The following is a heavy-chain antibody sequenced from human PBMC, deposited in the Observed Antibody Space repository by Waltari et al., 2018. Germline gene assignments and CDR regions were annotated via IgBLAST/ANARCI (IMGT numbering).Heavy chain of an antibody. V-gene: IGHV1-69*01. CDR3: ARVRDDILTVYTIHGAFDI. CDR1: GGTFSSYA. D-gene: IGHD3-9*01. J-gene: IGHJ3*02. Sequence: QVQLVQSGAEVKKPGSSVKVSCKASGGTFSSYAISWVRQAPGQGLEWMGGFIPIFGTANYAQKFQGRVTITADESTSTAYLELSSLGSEDTAVYYCARVRDDILTVYTIHGAFDIWGQGTMVTVSS. CDR2: FIPIFGTA.